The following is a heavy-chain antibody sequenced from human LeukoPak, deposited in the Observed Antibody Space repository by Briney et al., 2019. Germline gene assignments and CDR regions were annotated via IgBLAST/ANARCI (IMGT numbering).Heavy chain of an antibody. CDR1: GYTFSSHG. Sequence: ASVKVSCKASGYTFSSHGISWVRQAPGQGLEWTGWISAYNGNTNYAQMLQGRVTMTTDTSTSTAYMELRSLRSDDTAVYYCARPDSSGYGYPTWGQGTLVTVSS. J-gene: IGHJ5*02. CDR3: ARPDSSGYGYPT. CDR2: ISAYNGNT. V-gene: IGHV1-18*01. D-gene: IGHD3-22*01.